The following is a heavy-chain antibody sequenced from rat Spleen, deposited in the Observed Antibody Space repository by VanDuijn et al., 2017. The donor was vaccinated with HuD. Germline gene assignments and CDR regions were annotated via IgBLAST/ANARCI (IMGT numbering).Heavy chain of an antibody. D-gene: IGHD1-4*01. CDR1: GFTLSNYY. CDR2: IPNSGGSV. V-gene: IGHV5S23*01. Sequence: EVQLVESGGGLVQPGRSLKLSCAASGFTLSNYYMAWVRQAPTKGLEWVASIPNSGGSVYYRDSVKGRFTISRDDAKSTLYLQMDSLRSEDTATYYCTSFYPHWGQGVMVTVSS. CDR3: TSFYPH. J-gene: IGHJ2*01.